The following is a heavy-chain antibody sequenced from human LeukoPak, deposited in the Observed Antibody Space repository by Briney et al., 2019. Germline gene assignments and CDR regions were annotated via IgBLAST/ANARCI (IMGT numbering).Heavy chain of an antibody. V-gene: IGHV1-3*01. CDR1: GYTFTSYA. Sequence: ASVKVSCRASGYTFTSYAMHWVRQAPGQRLEWMGWINAGNGNTKYSQKSQGRVTITRDTSASTAYMELSSLRSEDTAVYYCARDRSSGWEGNWFDPWGQGTLVTVSS. J-gene: IGHJ5*02. CDR3: ARDRSSGWEGNWFDP. CDR2: INAGNGNT. D-gene: IGHD6-19*01.